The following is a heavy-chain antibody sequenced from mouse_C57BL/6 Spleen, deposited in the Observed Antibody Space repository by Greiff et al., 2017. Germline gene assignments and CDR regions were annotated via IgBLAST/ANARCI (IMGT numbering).Heavy chain of an antibody. CDR3: ARGTAQSDFDY. CDR2: IYPGSGST. CDR1: GYTFTSYW. D-gene: IGHD3-2*02. J-gene: IGHJ2*01. V-gene: IGHV1-55*01. Sequence: QVQLQQPGAELVKPGASVKMSCKASGYTFTSYWITWVKQRPGQGLEWIGDIYPGSGSTNYNEKFKSKDTLTVDTSSSTAYMQLSSLTSEASAVYYCARGTAQSDFDYWGQGTTLTVSS.